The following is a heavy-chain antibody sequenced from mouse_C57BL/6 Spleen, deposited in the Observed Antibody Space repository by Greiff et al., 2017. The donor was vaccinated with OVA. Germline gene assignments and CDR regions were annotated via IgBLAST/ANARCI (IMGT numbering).Heavy chain of an antibody. CDR1: GYSFTDYN. V-gene: IGHV1-39*01. CDR3: AREGWDGSYYDVFGY. Sequence: EVQLQQSGPELVKPGASVKISCKASGYSFTDYNMNWVKQSNGKSLEWIGVLNPNYGTTSYNQKFKGKATLTVDKSSSTAYMQLNSLTSEDSAVYYCAREGWDGSYYDVFGYWGQGTTLTVAS. CDR2: LNPNYGTT. J-gene: IGHJ2*01. D-gene: IGHD1-1*02.